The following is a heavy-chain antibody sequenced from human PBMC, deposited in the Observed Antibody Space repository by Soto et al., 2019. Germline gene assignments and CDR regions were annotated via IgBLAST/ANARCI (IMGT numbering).Heavy chain of an antibody. CDR3: ARPDFGDYWYFDR. V-gene: IGHV1-69*08. J-gene: IGHJ2*01. CDR2: IIPAPGTT. Sequence: QDQLVQSGAEVKKPGSSVKVSCKAFGGPFSSHTFSWVRQAPGQGLEWMGRIIPAPGTTTYAQKFQGRVAITADESVTTVYKELNSLRTEDTAVYYCARPDFGDYWYFDRWGRGTLVTVSS. CDR1: GGPFSSHT. D-gene: IGHD4-17*01.